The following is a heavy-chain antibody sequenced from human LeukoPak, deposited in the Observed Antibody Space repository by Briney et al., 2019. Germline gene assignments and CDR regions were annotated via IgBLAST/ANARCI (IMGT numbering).Heavy chain of an antibody. CDR3: ARGYEELTARSLNWFDP. D-gene: IGHD2-21*02. Sequence: SETLSLTCTASGGSISSSSYYWGWIRQPPGKGLEWIGSIYYSGSTYYSGSTYYNPSLKSRVTISVDTSKNQFSLKLNSVTAADTAVYYCARGYEELTARSLNWFDPWGQGTLVTVSS. CDR2: IYYSGSTYYSGST. V-gene: IGHV4-39*01. CDR1: GGSISSSSYY. J-gene: IGHJ5*02.